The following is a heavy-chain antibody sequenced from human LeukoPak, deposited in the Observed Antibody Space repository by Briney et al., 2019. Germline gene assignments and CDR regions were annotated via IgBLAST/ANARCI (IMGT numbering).Heavy chain of an antibody. CDR1: GFTFDDYT. V-gene: IGHV3-9*01. J-gene: IGHJ4*02. Sequence: GGSLRLSCAASGFTFDDYTMHWVRQAPGKGLEWVSGISWNSGSIGYADSVKGRSTISRDNAKNSLYLQMNSLRAEDTALYYCAKGDSGWYGLFDYWGQGTLVTVSS. CDR3: AKGDSGWYGLFDY. D-gene: IGHD6-19*01. CDR2: ISWNSGSI.